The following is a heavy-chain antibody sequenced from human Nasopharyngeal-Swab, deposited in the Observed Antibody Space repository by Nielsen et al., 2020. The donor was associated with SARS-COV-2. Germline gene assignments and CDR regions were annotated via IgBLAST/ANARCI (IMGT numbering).Heavy chain of an antibody. CDR1: GFSFSSFS. J-gene: IGHJ6*02. Sequence: GGPLRPSCPASGFSFSSFSMTWFRQAPGRGLEWVSSISSRGDDTYSAASVKGRFTISRDNSKNTLYLQMNNLRAEDTAVYFGAKCRRNCLKEEMDVWGQGTTVTVSS. CDR2: ISSRGDDT. CDR3: AKCRRNCLKEEMDV. V-gene: IGHV3-23*01. D-gene: IGHD1-7*01.